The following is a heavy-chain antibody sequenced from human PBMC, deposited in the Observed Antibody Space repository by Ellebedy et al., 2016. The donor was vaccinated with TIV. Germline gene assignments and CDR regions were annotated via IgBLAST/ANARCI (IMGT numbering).Heavy chain of an antibody. CDR3: MRRFNEASDI. Sequence: GESLKISCAASGFSFTTSAIHWVRQAPGKGLEWVTYISYNGGYTNYADSVKGRLTVSRDNSKSTVYLQMNSLTVDDSAVYYCMRRFNEASDIWGRGTMVTVSS. V-gene: IGHV3-30*04. J-gene: IGHJ3*02. D-gene: IGHD3-3*01. CDR1: GFSFTTSA. CDR2: ISYNGGYT.